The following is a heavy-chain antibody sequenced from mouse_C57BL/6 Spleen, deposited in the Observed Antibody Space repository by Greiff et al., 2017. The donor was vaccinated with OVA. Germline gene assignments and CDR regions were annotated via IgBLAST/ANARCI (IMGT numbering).Heavy chain of an antibody. Sequence: EVKVVESGGGLVKPGGSLKLSCAASGFTFSSYAMSWVRQTPEKRLEWVATISDGGSYTYYPDNVKGRFTISRDNAKNNLYLQMSHLKSEDTAMYYCARDPYYGGAMDYWGQGTSVTVSS. CDR2: ISDGGSYT. J-gene: IGHJ4*01. CDR3: ARDPYYGGAMDY. V-gene: IGHV5-4*01. D-gene: IGHD2-10*01. CDR1: GFTFSSYA.